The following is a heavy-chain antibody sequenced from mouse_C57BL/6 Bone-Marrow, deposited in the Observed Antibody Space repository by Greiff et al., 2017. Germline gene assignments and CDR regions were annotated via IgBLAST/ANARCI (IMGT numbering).Heavy chain of an antibody. CDR1: GYTFTSYW. D-gene: IGHD2-10*02. V-gene: IGHV1-64*01. J-gene: IGHJ3*01. CDR3: ARRGYGSSWFAY. Sequence: QVKLQQPGAELVKPGASVKLSCKASGYTFTSYWMHWVKQRPGQGLAWIGMIHPNSGSTNYNEKFKSKATLTVDKSSSTAYMQLSSLTSEDSAVYYCARRGYGSSWFAYWGQGTLVTVSA. CDR2: IHPNSGST.